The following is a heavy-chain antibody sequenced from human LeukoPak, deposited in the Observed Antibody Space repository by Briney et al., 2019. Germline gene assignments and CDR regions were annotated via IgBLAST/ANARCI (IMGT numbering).Heavy chain of an antibody. J-gene: IGHJ4*02. CDR1: GFTFSNYW. CDR3: AKDAGYGSGSVDY. CDR2: IKPDGSGT. Sequence: PGGSLRLSCAASGFTFSNYWMHWVRQAPGKGLVWVSHIKPDGSGTSYVDSVKGRFTISRDNAKSTLYLQMNSLGAEDTAVYYCAKDAGYGSGSVDYWGQGTLVTVSS. D-gene: IGHD3-10*01. V-gene: IGHV3-74*01.